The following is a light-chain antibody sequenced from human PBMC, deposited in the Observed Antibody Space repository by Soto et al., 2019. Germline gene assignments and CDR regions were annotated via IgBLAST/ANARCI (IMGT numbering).Light chain of an antibody. Sequence: HSALTQPASVSGSPGQSITISCTGTSSDIGSYDYVSWYQQLPGKAPKAIIYEVNKRPSGISHRFSGSKSVNTASLTISGLLADDEADYYCTSYTTSGSVWVFGGGTKLTVL. CDR3: TSYTTSGSVWV. J-gene: IGLJ3*02. V-gene: IGLV2-14*01. CDR2: EVN. CDR1: SSDIGSYDY.